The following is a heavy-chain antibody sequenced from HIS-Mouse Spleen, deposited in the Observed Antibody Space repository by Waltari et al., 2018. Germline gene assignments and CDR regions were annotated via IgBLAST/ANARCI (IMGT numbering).Heavy chain of an antibody. CDR1: GGSISSSSYY. CDR2: SYYSGST. D-gene: IGHD6-13*01. J-gene: IGHJ2*01. Sequence: QLQLQESGPGLVKPSETLSLTCTVSGGSISSSSYYLGWIRPPPGKGLDWIGSSYYSGSTYYNPSLKSRVTISVDTSKNQFSLKLSSVTAADTAVYYCAREIPYSSSWYDWYFDLWGRGTLVTVSS. V-gene: IGHV4-39*07. CDR3: AREIPYSSSWYDWYFDL.